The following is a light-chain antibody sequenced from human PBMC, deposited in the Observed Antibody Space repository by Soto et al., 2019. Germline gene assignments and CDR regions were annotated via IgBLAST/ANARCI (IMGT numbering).Light chain of an antibody. CDR1: QSVSRN. Sequence: EIVMTQSPATLSVSPGEGATLSCRASQSVSRNLAWYRQRPGQAPSLLIYGASTRATGIPARFTGSGSGTDFTVTISSLQSEDFAVYYCQQYDIWPQHTFGQGTKLEVK. CDR2: GAS. J-gene: IGKJ2*01. CDR3: QQYDIWPQHT. V-gene: IGKV3-15*01.